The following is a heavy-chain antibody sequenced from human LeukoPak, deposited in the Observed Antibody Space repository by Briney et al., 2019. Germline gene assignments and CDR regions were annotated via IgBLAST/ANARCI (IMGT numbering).Heavy chain of an antibody. CDR3: ARHILGYCSSTCCYGLYYFDY. CDR2: IYYSGST. J-gene: IGHJ4*02. Sequence: SETLSLTCSVSGGSISSYYWSWIRQPPGKGLEWIGYIYYSGSTNYNPSLKSRVTISVDTSKNQFSLKLSSVTAADTAVYYCARHILGYCSSTCCYGLYYFDYWGQGTLVTVSS. V-gene: IGHV4-59*08. CDR1: GGSISSYY. D-gene: IGHD2-2*01.